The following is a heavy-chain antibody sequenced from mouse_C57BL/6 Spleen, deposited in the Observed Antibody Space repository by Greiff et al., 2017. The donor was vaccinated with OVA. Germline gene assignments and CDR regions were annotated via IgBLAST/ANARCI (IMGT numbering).Heavy chain of an antibody. J-gene: IGHJ4*01. CDR2: INPGSGGT. D-gene: IGHD2-3*01. V-gene: IGHV1-54*01. CDR1: GYAFTNYL. Sequence: VQLQQSGAELVRPGTSVKVSCTASGYAFTNYLIEWVKQRPGQGLEWIGVINPGSGGTNYNEKFKGKATLTADKSSSTAYMQLSSLTSEDSAVYCGARDEGYYFYAMDYWGQGTSVTVSS. CDR3: ARDEGYYFYAMDY.